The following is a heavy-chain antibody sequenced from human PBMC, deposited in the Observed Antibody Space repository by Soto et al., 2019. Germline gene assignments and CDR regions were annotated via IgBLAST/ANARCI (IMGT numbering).Heavy chain of an antibody. CDR2: INDRGSI. D-gene: IGHD3-9*01. Sequence: QVQLQQWGAGPLRPLETLSLTCGVSGGSFSGYYWAWIRQSPGKGLEWIGEINDRGSINYNPSLKSRVSSSVDTSKNHYSRNLRSVTAADTAVYYCARESHDILTGPPWVWYFDHWGRGTLVTVSS. V-gene: IGHV4-34*01. J-gene: IGHJ2*01. CDR3: ARESHDILTGPPWVWYFDH. CDR1: GGSFSGYY.